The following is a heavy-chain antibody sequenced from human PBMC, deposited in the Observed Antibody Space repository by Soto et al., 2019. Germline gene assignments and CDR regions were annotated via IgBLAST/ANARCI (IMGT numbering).Heavy chain of an antibody. CDR3: ARERPDGSRLDP. J-gene: IGHJ5*02. D-gene: IGHD6-13*01. CDR1: GGSISSGDYY. CDR2: IYYTGNT. V-gene: IGHV4-30-4*01. Sequence: QVQLQESGPGLVKPSQTLSLTCTVSGGSISSGDYYWCWIRQPPGKGLEGIGYIYYTGNTYYNPPLKCRVTISVDTSKHQFSLKLSSVTAADTDVSYCARERPDGSRLDPWGQGTLVTVSS.